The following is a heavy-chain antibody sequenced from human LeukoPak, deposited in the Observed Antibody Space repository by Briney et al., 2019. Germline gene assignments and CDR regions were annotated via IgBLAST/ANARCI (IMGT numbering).Heavy chain of an antibody. V-gene: IGHV4-30-2*01. D-gene: IGHD5-12*01. J-gene: IGHJ4*02. Sequence: SETLSLTCAVSGGSISSGGYSWSWIRQPPGKGLEWIGYIYHSGSTYYNPSLKSRVTISVDTSKNQFSLKLYSVTAADTAVYYCARIGVATTSSFDYWDQGTLVTVSS. CDR2: IYHSGST. CDR1: GGSISSGGYS. CDR3: ARIGVATTSSFDY.